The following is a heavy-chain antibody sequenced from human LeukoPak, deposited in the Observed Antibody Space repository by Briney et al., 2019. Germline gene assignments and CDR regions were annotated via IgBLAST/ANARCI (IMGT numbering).Heavy chain of an antibody. Sequence: GGSLRLSCAASGFTFSSYSMNWVRQAPGKGLEWVSSISSSSSYIYYADSVKGRFTISRDNAKNSLYLQMNSLRAEDTAVYYCARSEEHYYDSSGYYGDYWGQGTLVTVSS. D-gene: IGHD3-22*01. CDR1: GFTFSSYS. V-gene: IGHV3-21*01. CDR2: ISSSSSYI. J-gene: IGHJ4*02. CDR3: ARSEEHYYDSSGYYGDY.